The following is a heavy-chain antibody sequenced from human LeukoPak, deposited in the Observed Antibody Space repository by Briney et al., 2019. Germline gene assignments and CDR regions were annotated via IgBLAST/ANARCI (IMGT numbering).Heavy chain of an antibody. D-gene: IGHD3-9*01. V-gene: IGHV3-30-3*02. Sequence: PGGSLRLSCAASGFAFSSSAMHWVRQSPDKGLEWVAVISYDGSNKYYADSVKGRFTISRDNSKNTLYLQMNSLRAEDTAVYYCARSYYDILIPSGAFDIWGQGTMVTVSS. J-gene: IGHJ3*02. CDR2: ISYDGSNK. CDR3: ARSYYDILIPSGAFDI. CDR1: GFAFSSSA.